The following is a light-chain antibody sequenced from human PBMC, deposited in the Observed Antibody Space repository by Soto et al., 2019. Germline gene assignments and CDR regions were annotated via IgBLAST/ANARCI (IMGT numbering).Light chain of an antibody. CDR2: GAS. V-gene: IGKV3-20*01. Sequence: EIVLTQSPGTLSLSPGERATLSCRASQSVSSNYLAWYQQKHGQAPRLLIYGASSRATGIPDRFSGSGSWTDFILTISRLEPEDFAVYYCQQYASTPSGTFGQGTKVDIK. CDR3: QQYASTPSGT. CDR1: QSVSSNY. J-gene: IGKJ1*01.